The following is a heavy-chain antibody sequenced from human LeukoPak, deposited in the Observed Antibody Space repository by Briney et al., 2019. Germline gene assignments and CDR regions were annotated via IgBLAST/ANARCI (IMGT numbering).Heavy chain of an antibody. V-gene: IGHV3-7*01. J-gene: IGHJ4*02. D-gene: IGHD6-19*01. CDR3: ARSLRVAVAASY. Sequence: GGSLRLSCAASGFTFSSYSMNWVRQAPGKGLEWVANIKQDGSEKYYVDSLKGRFTISRDNAKNSLYLQMNSLTDEDTAIYYCARSLRVAVAASYWGQGTLVTVSS. CDR1: GFTFSSYS. CDR2: IKQDGSEK.